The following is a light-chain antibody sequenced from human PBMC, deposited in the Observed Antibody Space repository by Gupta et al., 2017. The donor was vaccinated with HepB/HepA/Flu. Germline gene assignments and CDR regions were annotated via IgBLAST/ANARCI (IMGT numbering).Light chain of an antibody. CDR1: SLRTFY. CDR2: AKN. Sequence: SSELTQDPAVSVALGQTVRITCQGDSLRTFYASWYQQKPGQAPVVVIYAKNNRPSGIPDRFSGSSSGNTASLTITGAQAGDEADYYCNSRDSSSLHWVFGGGTKLTVL. J-gene: IGLJ3*02. CDR3: NSRDSSSLHWV. V-gene: IGLV3-19*01.